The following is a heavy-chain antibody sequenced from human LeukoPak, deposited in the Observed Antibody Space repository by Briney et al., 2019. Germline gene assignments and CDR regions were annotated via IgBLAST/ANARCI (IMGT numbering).Heavy chain of an antibody. D-gene: IGHD6-13*01. Sequence: PGGSLRLSCGASGFTFSYSGMHWVRQAPGKGLEWLAVISYDGSETYYADSVKGRLTISRDNSKITLYLQMDSLRGEDTAVYYCAKDRASSWTLDYWGQGTLVTVSS. CDR3: AKDRASSWTLDY. V-gene: IGHV3-30*18. J-gene: IGHJ4*02. CDR2: ISYDGSET. CDR1: GFTFSYSG.